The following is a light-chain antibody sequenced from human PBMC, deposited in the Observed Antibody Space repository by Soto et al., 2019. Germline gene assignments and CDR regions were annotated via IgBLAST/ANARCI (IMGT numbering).Light chain of an antibody. Sequence: QSALTQPPSASGSPGQSVTISCTGTSSDVGGYNYVSWYQQHPGKAPKLMIYEVSKRPSGVPDRFSGSKSGNSASLTVSGLQAEDEADYYCSSCARSNHWVFGGGTKPTVL. CDR3: SSCARSNHWV. J-gene: IGLJ3*02. V-gene: IGLV2-8*01. CDR1: SSDVGGYNY. CDR2: EVS.